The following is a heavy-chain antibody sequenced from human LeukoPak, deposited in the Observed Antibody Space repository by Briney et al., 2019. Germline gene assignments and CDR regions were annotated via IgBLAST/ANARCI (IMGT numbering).Heavy chain of an antibody. Sequence: WASVKVSCKASGHTFTSYGISWVRQAPGQGLEWMGWISPYNTNYAQNVKGRVTMTTDTSTNTAYMELRSLRSDDTAVYYCARGPIYYDTSGYYDYWGQGTLVTVSS. V-gene: IGHV1-18*01. D-gene: IGHD3-22*01. J-gene: IGHJ4*02. CDR3: ARGPIYYDTSGYYDY. CDR1: GHTFTSYG. CDR2: ISPYNT.